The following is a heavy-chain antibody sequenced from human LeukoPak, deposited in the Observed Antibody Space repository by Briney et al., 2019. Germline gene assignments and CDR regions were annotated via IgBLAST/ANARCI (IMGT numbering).Heavy chain of an antibody. CDR3: AKDHRTIGPIDY. Sequence: GGSLRLSCAASGFTFSSYGMHWVRQAPGKGLEWVAVISYDGSNKYYADSVKGRFTISRDNSKNTLYLQMNSLRAEDTAVYYCAKDHRTIGPIDYWGQGTLVTVSS. D-gene: IGHD1-7*01. CDR2: ISYDGSNK. J-gene: IGHJ4*02. V-gene: IGHV3-30*18. CDR1: GFTFSSYG.